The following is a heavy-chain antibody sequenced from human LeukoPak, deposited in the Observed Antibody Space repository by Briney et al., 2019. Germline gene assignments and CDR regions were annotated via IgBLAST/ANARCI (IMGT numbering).Heavy chain of an antibody. CDR2: IGTAGDT. CDR3: ARGYYDILTGYLGDVFDI. V-gene: IGHV3-13*01. D-gene: IGHD3-9*01. CDR1: GFTFSSYD. Sequence: GGSLRLSCAASGFTFSSYDMHWVRHGTGKGLEWVSAIGTAGDTYYPGSVKGRFTISRENAKETLYLQMNSLRAGDTAVYYCARGYYDILTGYLGDVFDIWGQGTMVTVSS. J-gene: IGHJ3*02.